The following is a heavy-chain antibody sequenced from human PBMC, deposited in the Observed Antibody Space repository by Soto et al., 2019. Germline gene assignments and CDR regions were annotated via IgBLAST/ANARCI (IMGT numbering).Heavy chain of an antibody. CDR2: INAGNGNT. Sequence: ASVKVSCKASGYTFTSYAMHWVRQAPGRRLEWMGWINAGNGNTKYSQKFQGRVTITRDTSASTAYMELSSLRSEDTAAYYCARGNGYSYGYVYYYYYGMDVWGQGTTVTVSS. J-gene: IGHJ6*02. CDR3: ARGNGYSYGYVYYYYYGMDV. D-gene: IGHD5-18*01. CDR1: GYTFTSYA. V-gene: IGHV1-3*01.